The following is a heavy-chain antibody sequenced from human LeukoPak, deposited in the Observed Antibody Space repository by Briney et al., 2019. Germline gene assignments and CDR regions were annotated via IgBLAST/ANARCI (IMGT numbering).Heavy chain of an antibody. CDR3: ARDYPEYSGFRAFDI. V-gene: IGHV4-31*03. Sequence: TLSLTCTVPGGSISSGGYYWSWIRQHPGKGLEWIGYIYYSGSTYYNPSLKSRVTISVDTSKNQFSLKLSSVTAADTAVDYCARDYPEYSGFRAFDIWGEGTMVTVSS. D-gene: IGHD3-10*01. CDR1: GGSISSGGYY. CDR2: IYYSGST. J-gene: IGHJ3*02.